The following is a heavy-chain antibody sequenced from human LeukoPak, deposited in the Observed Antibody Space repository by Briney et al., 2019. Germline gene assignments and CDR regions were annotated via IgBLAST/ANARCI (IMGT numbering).Heavy chain of an antibody. CDR1: GFTFSSYS. D-gene: IGHD6-13*01. Sequence: GRSLRLSCAASGFTFSSYSMHWVRQAPGKGLERVAVIWTDGSNKYYADSVKGRFTISRDNSKNTLYLQMNSLRAEDTAVYYCARDKADSSSWYPNNWFDPWGQGTLVTVSS. CDR3: ARDKADSSSWYPNNWFDP. CDR2: IWTDGSNK. J-gene: IGHJ5*02. V-gene: IGHV3-33*01.